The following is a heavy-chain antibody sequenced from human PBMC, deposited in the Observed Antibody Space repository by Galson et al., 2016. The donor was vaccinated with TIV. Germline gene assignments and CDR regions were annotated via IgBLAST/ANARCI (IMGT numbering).Heavy chain of an antibody. CDR3: ARGTDYYGSGSFSY. Sequence: SVKVSCKASGGILNRYAISWVRQAPGQGLEWMGKIIAIFGTTNYAQKFQGRVTITADESTSTVYMELSSLRSEDTAVYYCARGTDYYGSGSFSYWGQGTLVTVSS. D-gene: IGHD3-10*01. V-gene: IGHV1-69*13. CDR1: GGILNRYA. J-gene: IGHJ4*02. CDR2: IIAIFGTT.